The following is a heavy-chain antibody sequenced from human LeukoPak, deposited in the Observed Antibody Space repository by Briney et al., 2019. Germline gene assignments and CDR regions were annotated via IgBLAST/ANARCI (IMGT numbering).Heavy chain of an antibody. CDR3: AKAAHYSGSYYYFDY. CDR1: GFTVSSNY. CDR2: ISWDGGST. Sequence: GGSLRLSCAASGFTVSSNYMSWVRQAPGKGLEWVSLISWDGGSTYYADSVKGRFTISRDNSKNSLYLQMNSLRTEDTALYYCAKAAHYSGSYYYFDYWGQGTLVTVSS. D-gene: IGHD1-26*01. V-gene: IGHV3-43*01. J-gene: IGHJ4*02.